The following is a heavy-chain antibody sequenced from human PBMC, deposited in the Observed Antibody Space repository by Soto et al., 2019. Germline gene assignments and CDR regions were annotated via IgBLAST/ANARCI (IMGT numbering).Heavy chain of an antibody. CDR3: ARGGGVGVAGSAAFDM. V-gene: IGHV1-2*02. D-gene: IGHD3-3*01. J-gene: IGHJ3*02. CDR2: INPATGAA. CDR1: GYPVTAYY. Sequence: QLHLVQSGAVVKKPGASVTVSCSASGYPVTAYYMHWVRQAPGRGLEWMGGINPATGAAKYTQTSKGRVTMTRDTSTSTVFMELSGLTSEDTAVFDCARGGGVGVAGSAAFDMWGQGTLVTVSS.